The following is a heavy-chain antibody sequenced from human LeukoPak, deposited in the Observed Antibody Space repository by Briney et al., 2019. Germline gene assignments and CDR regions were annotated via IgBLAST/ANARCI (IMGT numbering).Heavy chain of an antibody. V-gene: IGHV3-30*02. CDR3: ARAGGESVTIFGVVTASFDY. CDR1: GFTFSSYG. CDR2: IRYDGSNK. Sequence: GGSLRLSCAASGFTFSSYGMHWVRQAPGKGLEWVAFIRYDGSNKYYADSVKGRFTISRDNSKNTLYLQMNSLRAEDTAVYYCARAGGESVTIFGVVTASFDYWGQGTLVTVSS. J-gene: IGHJ4*02. D-gene: IGHD3-3*01.